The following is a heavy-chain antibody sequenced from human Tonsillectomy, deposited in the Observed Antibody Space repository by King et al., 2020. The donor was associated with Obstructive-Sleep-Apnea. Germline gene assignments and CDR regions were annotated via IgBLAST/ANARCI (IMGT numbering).Heavy chain of an antibody. V-gene: IGHV4-39*07. CDR1: GVSISGSAYY. CDR3: ATSISRITQAFDN. CDR2: IHYSGST. Sequence: QLQESGPGLVRELVKPSETLSLTCTVSGVSISGSAYYWGWIRQPPGKGLEWIGNIHYSGSTYYNPSLKSRVTMSVDTSKNQFSLRLTSVTAADTAVYYCATSISRITQAFDNWGQGTLVTVSS. J-gene: IGHJ4*02. D-gene: IGHD1-20*01.